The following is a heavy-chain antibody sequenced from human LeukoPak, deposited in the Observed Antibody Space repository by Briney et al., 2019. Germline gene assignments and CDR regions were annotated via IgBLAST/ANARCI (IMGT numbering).Heavy chain of an antibody. CDR2: ISSSSSYT. J-gene: IGHJ6*04. CDR1: GFTFSEYY. Sequence: PGGSLRLSCAAPGFTFSEYYMSWIRQAPGKGLEWVSYISSSSSYTNYADSVKGRFTISRDNAKDSLFLQMNSLRADDTAVYYCARSLAYYDILTGYYYYYYYGMDVWGKGTTVTVSS. CDR3: ARSLAYYDILTGYYYYYYYGMDV. D-gene: IGHD3-9*01. V-gene: IGHV3-11*06.